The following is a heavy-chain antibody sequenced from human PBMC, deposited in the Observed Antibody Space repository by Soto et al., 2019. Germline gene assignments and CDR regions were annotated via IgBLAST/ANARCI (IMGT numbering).Heavy chain of an antibody. CDR1: GTSVSNYY. V-gene: IGHV4-4*07. D-gene: IGHD5-18*01. Sequence: QVQLQESGPALVKPSETLSLTCSVSGTSVSNYYWSWIRQPPGKGLEHIGRIYTSGSTSYNPSLKSRVTMSMDTSHTQIFRNLTSVTTADTAVYYCARGGIQLSYAFDYWGQGILVTVSS. J-gene: IGHJ4*02. CDR2: IYTSGST. CDR3: ARGGIQLSYAFDY.